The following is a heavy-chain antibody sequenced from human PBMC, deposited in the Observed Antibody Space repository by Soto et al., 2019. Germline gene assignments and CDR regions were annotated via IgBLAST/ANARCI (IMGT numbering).Heavy chain of an antibody. V-gene: IGHV4-34*01. J-gene: IGHJ4*02. CDR2: IHHSGST. Sequence: KSSETLSLTCTAYGESFNGYYWSWIRQPPGKGLEWIGEIHHSGSTNYNPSLKSRVTFSIDTSKRQFSLKVRSVTAADTAVYYCARGEVRGLIATGLDYWGQGALVTVSS. CDR1: GESFNGYY. CDR3: ARGEVRGLIATGLDY. D-gene: IGHD3-10*01.